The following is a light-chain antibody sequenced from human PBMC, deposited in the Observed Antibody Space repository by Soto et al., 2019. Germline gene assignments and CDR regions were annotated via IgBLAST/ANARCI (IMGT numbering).Light chain of an antibody. J-gene: IGKJ2*01. V-gene: IGKV3-20*01. CDR3: QQYGSSPYT. CDR1: QSVSSSY. Sequence: PGERATISCRASQSVSSSYLAWYQQKPGQAPRLLIYGASRRATGIPERFSDSGSGTDFTLTISRLEPEDFAVYYCQQYGSSPYTFGQGTKLEIK. CDR2: GAS.